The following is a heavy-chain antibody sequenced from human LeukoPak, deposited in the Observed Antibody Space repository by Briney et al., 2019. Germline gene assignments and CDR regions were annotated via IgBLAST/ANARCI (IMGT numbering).Heavy chain of an antibody. CDR1: GFIFSDYY. Sequence: PGGSLRLSCVASGFIFSDYYMSWIRQAPGKGLEWVSYISSGGSTIYYADSVKGRFTISRDNAKNSLYLQMNSLRAEDTAVYYCARDIYYYDSSGYYFPGGSDYWGQGTLVTVSS. D-gene: IGHD3-22*01. CDR3: ARDIYYYDSSGYYFPGGSDY. CDR2: ISSGGSTI. V-gene: IGHV3-11*04. J-gene: IGHJ4*02.